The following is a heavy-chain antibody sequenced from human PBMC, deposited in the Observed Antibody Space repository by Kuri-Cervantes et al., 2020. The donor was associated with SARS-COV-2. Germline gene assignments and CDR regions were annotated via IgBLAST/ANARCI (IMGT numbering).Heavy chain of an antibody. J-gene: IGHJ3*02. CDR2: IGTAGDT. CDR1: GFTFSSYD. CDR3: TSSYYDRAFDI. V-gene: IGHV3-13*03. Sequence: GESLKISCAACGFTFSSYDMHWVRQATGKGLEWVSAIGTAGDTYYPGSVKGQFTISRENAKNSLYLQMNSLRAGDTAVYYCTSSYYDRAFDIWGQGTMVTVSS. D-gene: IGHD3-22*01.